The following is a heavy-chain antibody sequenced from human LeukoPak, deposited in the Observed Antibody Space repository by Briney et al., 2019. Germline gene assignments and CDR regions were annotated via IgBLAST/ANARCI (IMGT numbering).Heavy chain of an antibody. Sequence: ASVKVSCKASGYTFTSYDINWVRQATGQGLEWMGWMNPNSGNTGYAQKFQGRVTITRNTSISTAYMELSSLRSEDTAVYYCARGPLYSNHFDYWGQGTLVTVSS. D-gene: IGHD4-11*01. CDR1: GYTFTSYD. V-gene: IGHV1-8*03. CDR2: MNPNSGNT. J-gene: IGHJ4*02. CDR3: ARGPLYSNHFDY.